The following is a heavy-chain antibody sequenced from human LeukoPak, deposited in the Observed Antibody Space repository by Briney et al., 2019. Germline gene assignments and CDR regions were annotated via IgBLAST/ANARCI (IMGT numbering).Heavy chain of an antibody. D-gene: IGHD6-13*01. CDR1: GFTFGSYS. Sequence: PGGSLRLSCAASGFTFGSYSMNWVRQAPGKGLEWVSSISSSSSYIYYADSVKGRFTISRDNAKNSLYLQMNSLRAEDTAVYYCARRVKYSSSGEDWGQGTLVTVSS. V-gene: IGHV3-21*01. J-gene: IGHJ4*02. CDR3: ARRVKYSSSGED. CDR2: ISSSSSYI.